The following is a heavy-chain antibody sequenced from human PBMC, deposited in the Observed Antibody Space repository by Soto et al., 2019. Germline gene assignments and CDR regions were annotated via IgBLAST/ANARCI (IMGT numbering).Heavy chain of an antibody. J-gene: IGHJ4*02. CDR2: ISAYNGHT. V-gene: IGHV1-18*01. Sequence: QVQLGQSGPEVKKPGASVKVSCKASGYTFTNYGFNWVRQAPGQGLEWMGWISAYNGHTKYSQIFQARVIMTTDTSTSTAYMALRSLTADDTAVYYCAREGAGTKPLGDWGQGTLVTVSS. CDR3: AREGAGTKPLGD. D-gene: IGHD2-8*01. CDR1: GYTFTNYG.